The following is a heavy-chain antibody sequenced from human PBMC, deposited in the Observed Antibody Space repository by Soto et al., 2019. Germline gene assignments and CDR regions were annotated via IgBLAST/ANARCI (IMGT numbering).Heavy chain of an antibody. J-gene: IGHJ4*02. CDR2: IYHSGST. D-gene: IGHD4-17*01. V-gene: IGHV4-30-2*01. CDR3: ARYAAHTAIYGDNTYFDY. CDR1: GGSISSGGYS. Sequence: SETLCLTCAVSGGSISSGGYSWSWIRQPPGKGLEWIGYIYHSGSTYYNPSLKSRVTISVDRSKNQFSLKLSSVTAADTAVYYCARYAAHTAIYGDNTYFDYWGQGTLVTVSS.